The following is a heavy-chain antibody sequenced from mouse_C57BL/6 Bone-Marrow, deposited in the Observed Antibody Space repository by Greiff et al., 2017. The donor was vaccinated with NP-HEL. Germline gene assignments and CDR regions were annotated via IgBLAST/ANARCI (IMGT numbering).Heavy chain of an antibody. CDR2: INPGSGGT. V-gene: IGHV1-54*01. CDR3: ARRGVVFDY. CDR1: GYAFTNYL. Sequence: QVQLQQSGAELVRPGTSVKVSCKASGYAFTNYLIEWVKQRPGQGLEWIGVINPGSGGTNYNEKFKGKATLTADKSASPAYMQRSSVTSEDSAVYFCARRGVVFDYWGQGTTLTVSS. J-gene: IGHJ2*01. D-gene: IGHD1-1*02.